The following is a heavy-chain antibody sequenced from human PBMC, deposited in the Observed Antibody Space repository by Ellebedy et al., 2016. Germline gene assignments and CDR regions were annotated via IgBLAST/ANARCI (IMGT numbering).Heavy chain of an antibody. Sequence: SETLSLTXAVYGGSFSGYYWSWIRQPPEKGLEWIGEINHSGSTNYNPSLKSRVTISVDTSKNQFSLKLSSVAAADTAVYYCAGVTGYYYYGMDVWGQGTTVTVSS. CDR2: INHSGST. CDR3: AGVTGYYYYGMDV. CDR1: GGSFSGYY. D-gene: IGHD5-18*01. J-gene: IGHJ6*02. V-gene: IGHV4-34*01.